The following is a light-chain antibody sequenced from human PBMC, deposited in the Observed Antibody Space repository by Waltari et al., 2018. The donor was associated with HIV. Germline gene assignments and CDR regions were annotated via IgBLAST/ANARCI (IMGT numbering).Light chain of an antibody. J-gene: IGLJ1*01. CDR2: EVS. CDR1: SRDVGGYNY. Sequence: QSALPQPPSVSGSPGQSLTIPCTGTSRDVGGYNYVSRYQQHPGKAPKLMIYEVSNRPSGVSNRFSGSKSGNTASLTISGLQAEDEADYYCSSYTSSSTLYVFGTGTKVTVL. CDR3: SSYTSSSTLYV. V-gene: IGLV2-14*01.